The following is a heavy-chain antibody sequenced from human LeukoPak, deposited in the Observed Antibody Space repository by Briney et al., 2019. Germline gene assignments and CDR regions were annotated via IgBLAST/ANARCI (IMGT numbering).Heavy chain of an antibody. Sequence: SETLSLTCTVSGGSISSSSYYWGWIRQPPGKGLEWIGSIYYSGSTYYNPSLKSRVTISVDTSKNQFSLKLSSVTAEDTAVYYCARGRAWDYGDYVYWGQGTLVTVSS. J-gene: IGHJ4*02. CDR2: IYYSGST. D-gene: IGHD4-17*01. V-gene: IGHV4-39*07. CDR3: ARGRAWDYGDYVY. CDR1: GGSISSSSYY.